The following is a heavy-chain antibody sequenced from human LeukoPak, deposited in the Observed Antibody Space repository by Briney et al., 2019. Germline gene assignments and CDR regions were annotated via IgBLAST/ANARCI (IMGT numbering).Heavy chain of an antibody. J-gene: IGHJ6*02. CDR3: ARVRGAAAGTDYYYYYSMDV. D-gene: IGHD6-13*01. CDR2: TYYRSKWYN. V-gene: IGHV6-1*01. CDR1: GDSVSSNSAA. Sequence: SQTLSLTCAISGDSVSSNSAAWNWIRQSPSRGLEWLGRTYYRSKWYNDYAVSVKSRITINPDTSKNQFSLQLNSVTPEDTAVYYCARVRGAAAGTDYYYYYSMDVWGQGTTVTVSS.